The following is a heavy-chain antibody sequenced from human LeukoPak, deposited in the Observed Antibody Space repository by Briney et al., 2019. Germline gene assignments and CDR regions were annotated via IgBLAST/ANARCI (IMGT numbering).Heavy chain of an antibody. J-gene: IGHJ4*02. Sequence: PGGSLRLSCAASGFTFSSYSMNWVRLAPGKGLEWVSSISSSSSYIYYADSVKGRFTISRDNAKNSLYLQMNSLRAEDTAVYYCARGDSGYYYGGHFDYWGQGTLVTVSS. CDR3: ARGDSGYYYGGHFDY. V-gene: IGHV3-21*01. D-gene: IGHD3-22*01. CDR1: GFTFSSYS. CDR2: ISSSSSYI.